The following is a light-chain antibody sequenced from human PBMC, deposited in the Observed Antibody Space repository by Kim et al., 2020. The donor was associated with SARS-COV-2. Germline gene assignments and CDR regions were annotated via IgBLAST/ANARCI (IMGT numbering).Light chain of an antibody. CDR2: EDN. V-gene: IGLV6-57*01. Sequence: NFMLTQPHSVSESPGKTAIISCSRSSGNIASNYVQWYQQRPGSSPTTVIYEDNQRPSGVSDRFSGSIDGSSNSASLSISGLKTEDEADYYCQSYDSSNHVVFGGGTQLTVL. J-gene: IGLJ2*01. CDR1: SGNIASNY. CDR3: QSYDSSNHVV.